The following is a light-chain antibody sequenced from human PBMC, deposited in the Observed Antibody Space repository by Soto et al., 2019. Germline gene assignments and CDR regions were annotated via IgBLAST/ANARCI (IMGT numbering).Light chain of an antibody. J-gene: IGKJ1*01. V-gene: IGKV1-16*02. CDR1: QDISNF. Sequence: DIQMTQSPSSLSASVGDRVTITCRASQDISNFLAWFQQKPGKAPKSLIYEASNLQSGVPPKFSGSASGTDFTLIISSLQPEDFATYYCQQYHSYPPTFGQGTKVEIK. CDR3: QQYHSYPPT. CDR2: EAS.